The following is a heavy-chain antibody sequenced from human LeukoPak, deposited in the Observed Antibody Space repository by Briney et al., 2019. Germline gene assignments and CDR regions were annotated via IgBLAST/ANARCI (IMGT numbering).Heavy chain of an antibody. CDR2: ISSSSSTI. D-gene: IGHD3-3*01. J-gene: IGHJ6*02. Sequence: GSLRLSCAASGFTLSSYSMNWVRQAPGKGLEWVSYISSSSSTIYYADSVKGRFTISRDNAKNSLYLQMNSLRAEDTAVYYCASSYYDFWSGYPYPHGMDVWGQGTTVTVSS. V-gene: IGHV3-48*01. CDR3: ASSYYDFWSGYPYPHGMDV. CDR1: GFTLSSYS.